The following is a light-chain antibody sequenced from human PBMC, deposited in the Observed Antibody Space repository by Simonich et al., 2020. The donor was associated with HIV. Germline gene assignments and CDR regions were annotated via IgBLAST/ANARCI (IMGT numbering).Light chain of an antibody. V-gene: IGKV3-15*01. Sequence: EIVMTQSPATLSVSPGERATLSCRASQSVSSNLAWDQQKPGQAPRLLIYGASTRATGIPARFSGSGSGTEFTLTISSLQPDDFATYYCQQYNIYPYTFGQGTKLEIK. J-gene: IGKJ2*01. CDR1: QSVSSN. CDR3: QQYNIYPYT. CDR2: GAS.